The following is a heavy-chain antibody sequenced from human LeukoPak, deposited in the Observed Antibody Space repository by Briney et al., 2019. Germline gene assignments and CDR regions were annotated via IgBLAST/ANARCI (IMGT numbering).Heavy chain of an antibody. D-gene: IGHD3-3*01. Sequence: SETLSLTCTVSGGSISSSSYYWGWIRQPPGKGLEWIGSIYYSGSTYYNPSLKSRVPISVDTSKNQFSLKLSSVTAADTAVYYCARVKGTYSWRVDYWGQGTLVTVSS. V-gene: IGHV4-39*07. CDR3: ARVKGTYSWRVDY. CDR2: IYYSGST. CDR1: GGSISSSSYY. J-gene: IGHJ4*02.